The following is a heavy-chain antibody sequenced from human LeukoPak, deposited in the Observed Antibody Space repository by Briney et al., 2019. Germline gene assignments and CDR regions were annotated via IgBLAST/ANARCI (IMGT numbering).Heavy chain of an antibody. CDR1: GGSISSYY. CDR3: ARVRNVHYYYYMDV. J-gene: IGHJ6*03. CDR2: IYTSGST. Sequence: SETLSLTCTVSGGSISSYYWSWIRQPAGKGLEWIGRIYTSGSTNYNPSLKSRVTMSVDTSKNQFSLKLSSVTAADTAVYYCARVRNVHYYYYMDVWGKGTTVTVSS. V-gene: IGHV4-4*07.